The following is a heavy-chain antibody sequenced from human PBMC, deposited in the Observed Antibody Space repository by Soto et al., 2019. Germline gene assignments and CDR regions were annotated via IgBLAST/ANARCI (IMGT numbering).Heavy chain of an antibody. Sequence: QVQLQESGPGLVKPSETLSLTCTVSGGSVSSGSYYWSWIQQPPGKGLEWIGYIYYSGSTNYNPSLKSRVTISVDTSKNQFSLKLSSVTAADTAVYYCARARGYYDSSGYYYYYYGMDVWGQGTTVTVSS. J-gene: IGHJ6*02. CDR1: GGSVSSGSYY. D-gene: IGHD3-22*01. CDR2: IYYSGST. V-gene: IGHV4-61*01. CDR3: ARARGYYDSSGYYYYYYGMDV.